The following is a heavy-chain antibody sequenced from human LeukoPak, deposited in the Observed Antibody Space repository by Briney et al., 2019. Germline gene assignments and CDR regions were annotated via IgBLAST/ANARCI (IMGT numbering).Heavy chain of an antibody. CDR3: ARLAPHYDNVMDWFDP. CDR1: GYTFTSYD. V-gene: IGHV1-8*01. J-gene: IGHJ5*02. CDR2: MNPNSGNT. Sequence: ASVKVSCKASGYTFTSYDINWVRQATGQGLEWMGWMNPNSGNTGYAQKFQGRVTMTRNTSISTAYMELSSLRSEDTAVYYCARLAPHYDNVMDWFDPWGQGTLVTVSS. D-gene: IGHD3-22*01.